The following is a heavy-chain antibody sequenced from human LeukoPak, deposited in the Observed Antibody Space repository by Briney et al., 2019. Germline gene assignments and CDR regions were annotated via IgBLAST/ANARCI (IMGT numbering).Heavy chain of an antibody. CDR2: ISAYNGNT. CDR1: GYTFTSYG. J-gene: IGHJ4*02. D-gene: IGHD3-22*01. Sequence: GASVKVSCKASGYTFTSYGISWVRQAPGQGLEWMGWISAYNGNTNYAQKFQGRVTMTTDTSTSTAYMELRSLRSDDTAVYYCARAAYYYDSSGYYRWGQGTLVTVSS. V-gene: IGHV1-18*01. CDR3: ARAAYYYDSSGYYR.